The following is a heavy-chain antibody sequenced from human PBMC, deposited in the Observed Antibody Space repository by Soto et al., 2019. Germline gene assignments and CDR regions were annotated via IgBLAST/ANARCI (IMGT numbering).Heavy chain of an antibody. CDR1: GFTFSSYA. V-gene: IGHV3-23*01. Sequence: EVQLLESGGGLVQPGGSLRLSCAASGFTFSSYAMSWVRQAPGKGLEWVSAISGSGGSTYYADSVKGRFTISRDNSKNTLYLQMNSLRAEDTAVYYCAKDGTMVRGVIINNDYWGQGTLVTVSS. CDR3: AKDGTMVRGVIINNDY. D-gene: IGHD3-10*01. J-gene: IGHJ4*02. CDR2: ISGSGGST.